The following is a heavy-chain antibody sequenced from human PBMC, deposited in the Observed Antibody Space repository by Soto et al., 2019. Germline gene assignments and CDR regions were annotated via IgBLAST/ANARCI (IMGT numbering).Heavy chain of an antibody. V-gene: IGHV3-11*05. D-gene: IGHD5-12*01. J-gene: IGHJ4*02. CDR1: VITFSDYY. CDR2: ISSSGSDT. CDR3: ARSLRGYSGYSGY. Sequence: QVQLVESGGGLVTPGGCLRLSCAASVITFSDYYMSWICQAPGKGLEWVSYISSSGSDTNYADSVKGRFTVSRDNAKNSLYLQMNSLRADDTAVYYCARSLRGYSGYSGYWGQGTLVTVSS.